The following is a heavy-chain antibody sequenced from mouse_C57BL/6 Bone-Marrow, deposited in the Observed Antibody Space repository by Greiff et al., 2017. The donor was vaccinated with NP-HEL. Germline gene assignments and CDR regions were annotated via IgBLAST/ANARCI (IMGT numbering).Heavy chain of an antibody. CDR2: INPSSGYT. CDR1: GYTFTSYW. Sequence: VQGVESGAELAKPGASVKLSCKASGYTFTSYWMHWVKQRPGQGLEWIGYINPSSGYTKYNQKFKDKATLTADKSSSTAYMQLSSLTYEDSAVYYCARSVPSLGWGYWGQGTTLTVSS. CDR3: ARSVPSLGWGY. D-gene: IGHD4-1*01. V-gene: IGHV1-7*01. J-gene: IGHJ2*01.